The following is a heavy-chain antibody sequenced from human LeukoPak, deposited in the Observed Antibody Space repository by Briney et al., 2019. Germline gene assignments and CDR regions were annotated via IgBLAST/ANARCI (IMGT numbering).Heavy chain of an antibody. J-gene: IGHJ4*02. D-gene: IGHD2-15*01. Sequence: GGSLRLSCTASGFSFSGHWMHWARQLPGKGLVWVSRISPTGSTTSYADSVKGRFTVSRDNAKNTLYLQVNNLRAEDTAVYYCAKQLGYCSDGSCYFPYWGQGTLVTVSS. V-gene: IGHV3-74*01. CDR3: AKQLGYCSDGSCYFPY. CDR2: ISPTGSTT. CDR1: GFSFSGHW.